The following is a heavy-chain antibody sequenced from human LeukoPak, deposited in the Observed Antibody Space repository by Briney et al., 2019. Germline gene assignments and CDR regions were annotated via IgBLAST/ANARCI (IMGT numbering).Heavy chain of an antibody. D-gene: IGHD3-22*01. CDR1: RFTFSTSA. CDR3: AKDLNGPRGDSSGYY. Sequence: GRSLRLSCVASRFTFSTSAMHWVRQAPGKGLEWVAFIRYDGSNKYYADSVKGRFTISRDNSKNTLYLQMNSLRAEDTAVYYCAKDLNGPRGDSSGYYWGQGTLVTVSS. V-gene: IGHV3-30*02. CDR2: IRYDGSNK. J-gene: IGHJ4*02.